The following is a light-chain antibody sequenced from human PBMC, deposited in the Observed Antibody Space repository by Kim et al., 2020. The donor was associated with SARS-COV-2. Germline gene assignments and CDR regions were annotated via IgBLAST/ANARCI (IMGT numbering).Light chain of an antibody. CDR2: QDS. CDR1: KLGDKY. V-gene: IGLV3-1*01. CDR3: QAWDSSTYYV. J-gene: IGLJ1*01. Sequence: SYELTQRPSVSVSPGQTASITCSGDKLGDKYACWYQQKPGQSPVLVIYQDSKRPSGIPERFSGSNSGNTATLTISGTQAMDEADYYCQAWDSSTYYVFGTGTKVTVL.